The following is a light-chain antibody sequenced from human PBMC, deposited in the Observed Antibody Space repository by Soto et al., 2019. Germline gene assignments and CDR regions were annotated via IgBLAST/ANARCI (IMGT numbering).Light chain of an antibody. CDR1: SSNIGAGYD. V-gene: IGLV1-40*01. Sequence: QPVLTQPPSVSGAPGQRVTISCTGSSSNIGAGYDVHWYQQLPGTAPKPLIYGNSNRPSGVPDRFSGSKSGTSASLAITGLQAEDEADYYCQSYDSSLSALYVFGTGTKVTVL. CDR2: GNS. J-gene: IGLJ1*01. CDR3: QSYDSSLSALYV.